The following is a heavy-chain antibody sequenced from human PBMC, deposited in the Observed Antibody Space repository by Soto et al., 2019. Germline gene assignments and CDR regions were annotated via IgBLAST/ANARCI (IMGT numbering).Heavy chain of an antibody. Sequence: QVQLVQSGDEVKKPGAAVRVSCKASGYTFTSYGISWVRQAPGQGLEWVGGISTNNGNTDYAQTLQGKVIMTTESSTTTSYMELRNLRPDDTAVYYCARPPFADYGDYIEDPATSFDPWGEGTLVTVSS. V-gene: IGHV1-18*01. CDR2: ISTNNGNT. J-gene: IGHJ5*02. CDR3: ARPPFADYGDYIEDPATSFDP. CDR1: GYTFTSYG. D-gene: IGHD4-17*01.